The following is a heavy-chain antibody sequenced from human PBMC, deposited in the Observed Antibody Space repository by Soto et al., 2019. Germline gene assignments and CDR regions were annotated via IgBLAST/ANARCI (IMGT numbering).Heavy chain of an antibody. V-gene: IGHV3-23*01. D-gene: IGHD5-18*01. J-gene: IGHJ6*02. CDR2: ISGSGDSP. Sequence: GGSLRLSCAASGFTFSNYAISWVRQAPGKGLEWVSIISGSGDSPYYADSVKGRFTISRDNSRNTLYLQMNSLRAEDTAVYYCAKDRYTPPAGYYYGMDVWGQGTTVTVSS. CDR3: AKDRYTPPAGYYYGMDV. CDR1: GFTFSNYA.